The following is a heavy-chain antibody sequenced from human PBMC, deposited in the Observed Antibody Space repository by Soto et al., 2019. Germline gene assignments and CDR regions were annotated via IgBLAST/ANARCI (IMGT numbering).Heavy chain of an antibody. CDR2: ISGSGGST. Sequence: EVQLLESGGGLVQPGGSLRLSCAASGFTFSSYAMSWVRQAPGKGLEWVSAISGSGGSTYYADSVKGRLTFSRDTSKNTLYLQMTSLSAEDTAVYYCAKDQYYDSSGYYSKSFFDYWGQGTLVTVSS. CDR1: GFTFSSYA. D-gene: IGHD3-22*01. CDR3: AKDQYYDSSGYYSKSFFDY. J-gene: IGHJ4*02. V-gene: IGHV3-23*01.